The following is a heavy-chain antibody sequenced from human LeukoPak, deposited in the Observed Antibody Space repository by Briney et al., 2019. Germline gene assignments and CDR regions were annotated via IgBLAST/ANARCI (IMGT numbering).Heavy chain of an antibody. J-gene: IGHJ6*02. CDR1: GYTFTSYD. CDR2: MNPNSGNT. D-gene: IGHD3-3*01. Sequence: ASVTVSCKASGYTFTSYDINWVRQATGQGLEWMGWMNPNSGNTGYAQKFQGRVTMTRNTSISTAYMELSSLRSEDTAVYYCARGGLLEWLLYYYYYYGMDVWGQGTTVTVSS. CDR3: ARGGLLEWLLYYYYYYGMDV. V-gene: IGHV1-8*01.